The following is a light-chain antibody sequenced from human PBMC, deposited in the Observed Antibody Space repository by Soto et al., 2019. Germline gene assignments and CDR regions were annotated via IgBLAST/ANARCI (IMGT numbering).Light chain of an antibody. CDR2: GVT. CDR3: ASYTTISTYV. J-gene: IGLJ1*01. V-gene: IGLV2-14*01. CDR1: SSDVGAYNY. Sequence: SVLTQPASVSGPPGQSSNISFTGTSSDVGAYNYVSWYQHHPGKAPRLVIYGVTNRPSGISDRFSGSKSGNTASLTISGLLAEDEADYYCASYTTISTYVFGTGTKVTVL.